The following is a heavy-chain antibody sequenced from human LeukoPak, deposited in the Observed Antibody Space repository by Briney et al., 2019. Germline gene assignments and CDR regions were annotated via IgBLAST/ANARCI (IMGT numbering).Heavy chain of an antibody. V-gene: IGHV1-3*01. J-gene: IGHJ4*02. CDR1: GYTFTSYA. CDR2: INAGNGNT. Sequence: ASVKVSCKASGYTFTSYAMHWVRQAPGQRLEWMGWINAGNGNTKYSQKFQGRVTITRDTSASTAYMELSSLRSEDTAVYYCARTGRYCSGGSCYSDFDYWGQGTLVTVSS. CDR3: ARTGRYCSGGSCYSDFDY. D-gene: IGHD2-15*01.